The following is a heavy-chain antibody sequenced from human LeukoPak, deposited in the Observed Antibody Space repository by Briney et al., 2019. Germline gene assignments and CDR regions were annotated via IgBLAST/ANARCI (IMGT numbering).Heavy chain of an antibody. CDR1: GFTFSSYA. CDR2: ISGSGGST. CDR3: AKASIWFGESTPFDY. J-gene: IGHJ4*02. V-gene: IGHV3-23*01. D-gene: IGHD3-10*01. Sequence: GGSLRLSCAASGFTFSSYAMSWVRQAPGKGLEWVSAISGSGGSTYYADSVKGRFTISRDNSKNTLYLQMNSLRAEDTAVYYCAKASIWFGESTPFDYWGQGTLVTVSS.